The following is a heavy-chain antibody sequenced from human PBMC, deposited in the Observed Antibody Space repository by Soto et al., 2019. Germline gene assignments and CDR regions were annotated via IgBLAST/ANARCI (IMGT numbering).Heavy chain of an antibody. Sequence: PSETLSLTCSVSGGSITSSSHYWGWIRQPPGKGLEYIGSIYYSGSTYYRPSLKNRVTFSVDTSKNQFSLNLTSVTAADSPVYYCASMSLQDVDCEYWGQGTRVTV. D-gene: IGHD1-1*01. CDR3: ASMSLQDVDCEY. CDR1: GGSITSSSHY. J-gene: IGHJ4*02. CDR2: IYYSGST. V-gene: IGHV4-39*01.